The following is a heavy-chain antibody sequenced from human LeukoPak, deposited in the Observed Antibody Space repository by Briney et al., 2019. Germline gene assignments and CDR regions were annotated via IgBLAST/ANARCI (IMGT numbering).Heavy chain of an antibody. D-gene: IGHD4-17*01. V-gene: IGHV4-59*08. J-gene: IGHJ4*02. CDR3: ARHAGYGDYVPFDY. CDR1: GGSISSYY. CDR2: IYYSGST. Sequence: SETLSLTCTVSGGSISSYYWSWIRQPAGKGLEWIGYIYYSGSTNYNPSLKSRVTISVDTSKNQFSLKLSSVTAADTAVYYCARHAGYGDYVPFDYWGQGTLVTVSS.